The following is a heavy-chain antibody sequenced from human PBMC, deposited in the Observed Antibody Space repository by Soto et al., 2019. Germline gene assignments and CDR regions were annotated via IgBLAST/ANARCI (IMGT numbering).Heavy chain of an antibody. CDR1: GFTFSNHA. CDR2: IWYDGTNK. V-gene: IGHV3-33*01. Sequence: TLSCAASGFTFSNHAMHWVRQAPGKGLEWVAVIWYDGTNKNYADSVKGRFTISRDNSKNTLYVQMNSLRAEDTAVYYCARDSGRSSLGGMDVWGQGTTVTVSS. D-gene: IGHD6-6*01. CDR3: ARDSGRSSLGGMDV. J-gene: IGHJ6*02.